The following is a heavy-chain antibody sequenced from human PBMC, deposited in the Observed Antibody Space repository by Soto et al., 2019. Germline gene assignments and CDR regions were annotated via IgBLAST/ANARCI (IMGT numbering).Heavy chain of an antibody. J-gene: IGHJ6*02. V-gene: IGHV1-2*02. CDR2: IKSDSGTT. D-gene: IGHD3-16*01. CDR3: ARESLHYDLYGMDV. CDR1: GYTFTDYY. Sequence: QVQLVQSGAEVKKPGASVKVSCKASGYTFTDYYVHWVRQAPGQWLEWMGWIKSDSGTTHYAQKFEGRVTMTRDTSISTAFMGLSTLRSDDTAVYYCARESLHYDLYGMDVWGQGTTVTVS.